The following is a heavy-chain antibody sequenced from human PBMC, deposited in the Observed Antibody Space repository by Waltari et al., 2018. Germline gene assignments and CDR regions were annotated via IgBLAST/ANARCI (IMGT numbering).Heavy chain of an antibody. V-gene: IGHV3-21*01. CDR1: GFTFSSDR. CDR3: AREAVTMVRGITTFDY. CDR2: ITIASSYI. J-gene: IGHJ4*02. Sequence: EVQLVESGGGLVKPGGSLRLSCAASGFTFSSDRMSWVRQAPGKGLVWFSSITIASSYIYYADSVKGRFTISRDNAKNSLYLQMNSLTAEDTAVYYCAREAVTMVRGITTFDYWGQGTLVTVSS. D-gene: IGHD3-10*01.